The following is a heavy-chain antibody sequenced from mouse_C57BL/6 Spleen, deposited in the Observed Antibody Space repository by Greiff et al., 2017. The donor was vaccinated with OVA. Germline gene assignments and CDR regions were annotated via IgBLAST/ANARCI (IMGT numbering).Heavy chain of an antibody. V-gene: IGHV5-6*01. CDR2: ISSGSSYT. CDR3: ARLGSYAMDY. CDR1: GFTFSSYA. J-gene: IGHJ4*01. Sequence: EVQRVESGGDLVKPGGSLKLSCAASGFTFSSYAMPWVRQTPDKRLEWVATISSGSSYTYYPDSVKGRFTISRDNAKNTLYLQLSSLKSEVTARYSWARLGSYAMDYWGQGTSVTVSS. D-gene: IGHD4-1*01.